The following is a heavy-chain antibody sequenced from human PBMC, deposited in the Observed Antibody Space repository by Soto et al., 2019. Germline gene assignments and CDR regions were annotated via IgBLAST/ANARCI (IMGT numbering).Heavy chain of an antibody. CDR1: GAYVSSRSYY. V-gene: IGHV4-61*01. CDR2: IHDSEST. D-gene: IGHD3-10*01. CDR3: ARDVRLLVRDLPWYFDL. J-gene: IGHJ2*01. Sequence: QVQLQESGPGLVKPSETLSLTCTVSGAYVSSRSYYWSWIRQPPGKGLEWIGYIHDSESTTYNPSLKRRVTISVDTSKNQFSLKLSSVTAAATAVYYCARDVRLLVRDLPWYFDLWGRGTLVTVSS.